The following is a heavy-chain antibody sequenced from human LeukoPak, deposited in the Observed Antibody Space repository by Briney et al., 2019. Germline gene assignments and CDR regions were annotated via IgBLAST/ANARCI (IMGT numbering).Heavy chain of an antibody. D-gene: IGHD6-6*01. Sequence: GGSLRLSCGASGFTFSDYYMSWIRQAPGKGLEWVSYISISSSYTNYADSVKGRFTISRDNSKSTLYLQMNSLRAEDTAVYYCAKDVWSSSAPPDYWGQRTLVTVSS. V-gene: IGHV3-11*05. J-gene: IGHJ4*02. CDR2: ISISSSYT. CDR3: AKDVWSSSAPPDY. CDR1: GFTFSDYY.